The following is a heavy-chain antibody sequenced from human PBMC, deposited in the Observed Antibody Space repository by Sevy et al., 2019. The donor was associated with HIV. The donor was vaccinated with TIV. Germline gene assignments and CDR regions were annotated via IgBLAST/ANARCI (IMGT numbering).Heavy chain of an antibody. J-gene: IGHJ6*02. D-gene: IGHD2-8*01. CDR3: ARGRKTTEEWLEELDYYYGLDV. CDR2: LRNDGSNK. V-gene: IGHV3-30*02. CDR1: GFSLTTSD. Sequence: GGSLRLSCAASGFSLTTSDMHWVRQAPGKGLEWVAYLRNDGSNKYYADSVRDRFTISRDSPKNTLYLQMNSLRDEDTAIYYCARGRKTTEEWLEELDYYYGLDVWGQGTTVTVSS.